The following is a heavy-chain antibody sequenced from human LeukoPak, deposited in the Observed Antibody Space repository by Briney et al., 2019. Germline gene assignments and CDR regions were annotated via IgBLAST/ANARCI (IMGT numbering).Heavy chain of an antibody. J-gene: IGHJ6*04. V-gene: IGHV3-48*01. CDR1: GFPFSGYS. CDR3: AELGITMIGGV. CDR2: ISSSNTI. D-gene: IGHD3-10*02. Sequence: GGSLRLSCAASGFPFSGYSLTWVRQAPGKGREWISYISSSNTIYYADSVKGRFTISRDNAKNSLYLQMNSLRAEDTAVYYCAELGITMIGGVWGKGTTVTISS.